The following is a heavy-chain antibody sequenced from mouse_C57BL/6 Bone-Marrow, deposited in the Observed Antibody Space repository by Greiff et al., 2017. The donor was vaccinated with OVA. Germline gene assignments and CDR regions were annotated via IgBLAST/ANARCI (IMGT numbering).Heavy chain of an antibody. D-gene: IGHD1-1*01. CDR3: ARDRGYGSSPYAMDY. J-gene: IGHJ4*01. Sequence: DVMLVESEGGLVQPGSSMKLSCTASGFTFSDYYMAWVRQVPEKGLEWVANINYDGSSTYYLDSLKSRFIISRDNAKNILYLQMSSLKSEDTATYYCARDRGYGSSPYAMDYWGQGTSVTVSS. V-gene: IGHV5-16*01. CDR2: INYDGSST. CDR1: GFTFSDYY.